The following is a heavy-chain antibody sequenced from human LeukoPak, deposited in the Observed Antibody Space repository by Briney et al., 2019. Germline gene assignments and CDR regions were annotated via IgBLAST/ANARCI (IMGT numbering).Heavy chain of an antibody. J-gene: IGHJ4*02. D-gene: IGHD6-19*01. Sequence: GGSLRLSCVGSGFTFSRYWLNWVRQAPGKGLEWVSALYTGGSTYYADSVKGRFTISRDSSKNTLYLQMNSLRAEDTAVYYCVRDSSGWSDYFDYWGQGTLVTVSS. CDR1: GFTFSRYW. CDR3: VRDSSGWSDYFDY. V-gene: IGHV3-53*01. CDR2: LYTGGST.